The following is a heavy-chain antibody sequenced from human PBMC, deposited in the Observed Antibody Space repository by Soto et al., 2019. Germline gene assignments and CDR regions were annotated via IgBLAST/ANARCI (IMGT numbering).Heavy chain of an antibody. J-gene: IGHJ6*03. CDR3: ARDPGTMIVDDFVT. D-gene: IGHD3-22*01. V-gene: IGHV4-30-4*01. CDR2: IYDSGSS. Sequence: SETLALTCTVSGASISSGDYFWSWIRQSPGKGLEWIGYIYDSGSSYYNPSLKSRVTISVDTSKNQFSLKLSSVTAADTAVYYWARDPGTMIVDDFVTWGKGTTVTVPS. CDR1: GASISSGDYF.